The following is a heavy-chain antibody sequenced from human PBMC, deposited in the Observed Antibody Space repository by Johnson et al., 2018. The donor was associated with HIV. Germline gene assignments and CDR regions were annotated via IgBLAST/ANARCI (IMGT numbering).Heavy chain of an antibody. D-gene: IGHD3-3*01. J-gene: IGHJ3*02. CDR1: GFAVSSAY. CDR2: IYSGGST. CDR3: TTSVLQFLEWSQEAFDI. Sequence: VQLVESGGGLVQPGGSLRLSCAASGFAVSSAYMSWVRQAPGKGLEWVSVIYSGGSTYYADSVKGRFTISRDDSKNMLYLQMNSLKTEDTAVFYCTTSVLQFLEWSQEAFDIWGQGTEVTVSS. V-gene: IGHV3-66*01.